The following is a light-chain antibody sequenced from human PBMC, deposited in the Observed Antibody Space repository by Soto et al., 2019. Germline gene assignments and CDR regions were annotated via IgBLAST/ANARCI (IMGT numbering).Light chain of an antibody. Sequence: DIVLTQTPLSLSVTPGQPASISCKSSQSLLHRDGKTYLYWYQQKPGHPPQLLIYEVSNRYSGVPDRFSGSGSGTHFILKINGVEAEDVGVYYCMESLQFPLAFGGGTKVEIK. CDR3: MESLQFPLA. J-gene: IGKJ4*01. V-gene: IGKV2D-29*01. CDR2: EVS. CDR1: QSLLHRDGKTY.